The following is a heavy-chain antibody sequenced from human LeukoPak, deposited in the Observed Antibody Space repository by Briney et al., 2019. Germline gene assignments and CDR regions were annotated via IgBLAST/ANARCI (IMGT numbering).Heavy chain of an antibody. V-gene: IGHV4-34*01. J-gene: IGHJ4*02. CDR3: ARARATRPRVRSSGWYFVSPPTY. CDR1: GGSFSGYY. CDR2: INHSGST. D-gene: IGHD6-19*01. Sequence: SETLSLTCAVYGGSFSGYYWSWIRQPPGKGLEWIGEINHSGSTNYNPSPKSRVTISVDTSKNQFSLKLSSVTAADTAVYYCARARATRPRVRSSGWYFVSPPTYWGQGTLVTVSS.